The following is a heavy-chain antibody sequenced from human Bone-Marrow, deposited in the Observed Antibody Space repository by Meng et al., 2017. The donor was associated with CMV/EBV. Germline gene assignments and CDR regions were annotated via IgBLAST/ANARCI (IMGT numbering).Heavy chain of an antibody. CDR2: IYHSGST. CDR1: GGSFSTYY. D-gene: IGHD3-16*01. Sequence: SETLSLTCAVYGGSFSTYYWSWIRQPPGKGLEWIGEIYHSGSTNYNPSLKSRVTISVDKSKNQFSLKLSSVTAADTAVYYCARVWGYGMDVWGQGTTVTVSS. J-gene: IGHJ6*02. CDR3: ARVWGYGMDV. V-gene: IGHV4-34*01.